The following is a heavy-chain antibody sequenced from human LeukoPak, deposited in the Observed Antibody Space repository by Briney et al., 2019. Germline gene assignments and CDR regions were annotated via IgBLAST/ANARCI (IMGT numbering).Heavy chain of an antibody. CDR1: GFTFSIYA. V-gene: IGHV3-30*04. J-gene: IGHJ4*02. CDR2: ISYDGSNK. D-gene: IGHD3-3*01. CDR3: VTIYYDFWSGYRKNFDY. Sequence: GGSLRLSCAASGFTFSIYAMHWVRQAPGKGLEWVAVISYDGSNKYYADSVKGRFTISRDNSKNTLYLQMNSLRAEHTDVYYCVTIYYDFWSGYRKNFDYWGQGTLVTVSS.